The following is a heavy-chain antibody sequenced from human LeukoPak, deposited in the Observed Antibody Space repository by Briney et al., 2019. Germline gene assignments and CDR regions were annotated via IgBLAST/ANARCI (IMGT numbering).Heavy chain of an antibody. J-gene: IGHJ5*02. V-gene: IGHV4-30-4*01. CDR1: GGSISSGDYY. D-gene: IGHD3-9*01. Sequence: SETLSLTCTVSGGSISSGDYYWSWIRQPPGKGLEWIGYIYYSGGTYYNPSLKSRVTISVDTSKNQFSLKLSSVTAADTAVYYCARVHFYGENYDILTGPNWFDPWGQGTLVTVSS. CDR3: ARVHFYGENYDILTGPNWFDP. CDR2: IYYSGGT.